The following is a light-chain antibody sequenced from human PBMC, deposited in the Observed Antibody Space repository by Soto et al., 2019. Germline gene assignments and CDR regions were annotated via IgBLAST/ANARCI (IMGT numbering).Light chain of an antibody. CDR2: GAS. CDR3: QQYNNWPGT. Sequence: EIVMTQSPATLSVSPGERATLSCRASQNVSSNLAWYQQKPGQAPRVLIYGASTRATGIPATFSGSGSGTEFTLTISSLQSEDFAFYYCQQYNNWPGTFGQGTKVEIK. V-gene: IGKV3-15*01. CDR1: QNVSSN. J-gene: IGKJ1*01.